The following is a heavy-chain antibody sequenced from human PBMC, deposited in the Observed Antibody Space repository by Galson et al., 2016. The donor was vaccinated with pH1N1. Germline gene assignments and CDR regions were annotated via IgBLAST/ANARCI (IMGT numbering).Heavy chain of an antibody. J-gene: IGHJ4*02. CDR1: GGSISSGSYY. CDR3: ARVVTWELGYYFDY. Sequence: TLSLTCTASGGSISSGSYYWSWIRQPAGKGLEWIGYIYTSGSTNYNPSLKSRVIISVDTSKNQFSLKLSSVTAADTAVYYCARVVTWELGYYFDYWGQGTLVTVSS. D-gene: IGHD1-26*01. V-gene: IGHV4-61*09. CDR2: IYTSGST.